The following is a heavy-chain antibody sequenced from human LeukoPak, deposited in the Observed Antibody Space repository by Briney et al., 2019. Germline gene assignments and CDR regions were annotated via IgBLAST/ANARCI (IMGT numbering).Heavy chain of an antibody. V-gene: IGHV3-53*01. CDR1: GFTESSKY. CDR2: IYSGGST. CDR3: ARDVTSGHYTLYY. D-gene: IGHD1-26*01. J-gene: IGHJ4*02. Sequence: GGSLSHLCAASGFTESSKYVSWVRQAPGKGLEWVSVIYSGGSTYYADSLKGRITISRDNAKNSLYLQMNSLRDEDTAVYYCARDVTSGHYTLYYWDQGSLVTVSS.